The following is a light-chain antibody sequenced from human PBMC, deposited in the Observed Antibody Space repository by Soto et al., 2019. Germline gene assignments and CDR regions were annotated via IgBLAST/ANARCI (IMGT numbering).Light chain of an antibody. CDR2: DAS. V-gene: IGKV3-11*01. Sequence: EIVLTQSPATLSLSPGARAPLSCRASQSISIYLTWYQQKPGQAPRLLIYDASNRATGIPARFSGSGSGTDFTLTINSLEPEDFAVYYCQQRSNWWTFGQGTKVDIK. J-gene: IGKJ1*01. CDR3: QQRSNWWT. CDR1: QSISIY.